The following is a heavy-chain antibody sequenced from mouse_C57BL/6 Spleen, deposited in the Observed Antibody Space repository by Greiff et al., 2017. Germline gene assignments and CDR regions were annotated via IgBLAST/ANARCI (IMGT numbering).Heavy chain of an antibody. CDR1: GFTFSDYY. J-gene: IGHJ4*01. CDR2: INYDGSST. Sequence: EVMLVESEGGLVQPGSSMKLSCTASGFTFSDYYMAWVRQVPEKGLEWVANINYDGSSTYYLDSLKSRFIISRDNAKNILYLQMSSLKSEDTATYYCAREGYYCGSSYYAMDYWGQGTSVTVSS. D-gene: IGHD1-1*01. V-gene: IGHV5-16*01. CDR3: AREGYYCGSSYYAMDY.